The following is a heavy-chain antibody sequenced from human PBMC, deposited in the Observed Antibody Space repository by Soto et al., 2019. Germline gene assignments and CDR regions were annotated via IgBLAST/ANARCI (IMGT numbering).Heavy chain of an antibody. CDR1: GGSISSYY. CDR3: ASGGTVTTEPRWYFDL. V-gene: IGHV4-59*01. D-gene: IGHD4-17*01. CDR2: IYYSGST. J-gene: IGHJ2*01. Sequence: PSETLSLTCTVSGGSISSYYWSWIRQPPGKGLEWIGYIYYSGSTNYNPSLKSRVTISVDTSKNQFSLKLSSVTAADTAVYYCASGGTVTTEPRWYFDLWGRGTLVTVSS.